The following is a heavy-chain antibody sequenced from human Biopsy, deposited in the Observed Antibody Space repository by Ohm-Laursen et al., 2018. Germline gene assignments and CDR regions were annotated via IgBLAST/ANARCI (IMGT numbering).Heavy chain of an antibody. CDR1: GFNIRVSY. J-gene: IGHJ1*01. CDR3: AGSSPGANGYFQH. Sequence: SLRLSCTASGFNIRVSYMGWVRQPPGKGLEWLSLLYSAGNTYYADSAKGRFTISRDKSKNTLYLQLNSLGAEDTAIYYCAGSSPGANGYFQHWGQGTLVTVSS. V-gene: IGHV3-53*01. D-gene: IGHD4/OR15-4a*01. CDR2: LYSAGNT.